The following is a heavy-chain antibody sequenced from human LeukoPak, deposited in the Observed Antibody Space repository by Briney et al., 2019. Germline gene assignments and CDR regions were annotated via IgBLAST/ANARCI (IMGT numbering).Heavy chain of an antibody. D-gene: IGHD6-19*01. Sequence: SETLSLTCAVYGGSFSGYYWSWIRHPPGKGLELIGEINHSGSTNYNPSLKSRVTISVDTSKNQFSLKLSSVTAADTAVYYCARGHKRAVADYWGQGTLVTVSS. V-gene: IGHV4-34*01. CDR3: ARGHKRAVADY. J-gene: IGHJ4*02. CDR1: GGSFSGYY. CDR2: INHSGST.